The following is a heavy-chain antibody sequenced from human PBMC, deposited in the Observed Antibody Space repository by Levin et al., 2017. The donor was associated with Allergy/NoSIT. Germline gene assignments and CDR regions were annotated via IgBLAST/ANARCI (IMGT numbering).Heavy chain of an antibody. CDR2: ISSSSTI. D-gene: IGHD6-6*01. CDR3: ARGPAPLNRGTSVRELNSSSSWEFDY. V-gene: IGHV3-69-1*01. J-gene: IGHJ4*02. CDR1: GFTFSDYY. Sequence: GGSLRLSCAASGFTFSDYYMNWVRQAPGKGLEWVSSISSSSTIYYADSVKGRFTISRDNAKNSLYLQMNSLRAEDTAVYYCARGPAPLNRGTSVRELNSSSSWEFDYWGQGRFRSPSPQ.